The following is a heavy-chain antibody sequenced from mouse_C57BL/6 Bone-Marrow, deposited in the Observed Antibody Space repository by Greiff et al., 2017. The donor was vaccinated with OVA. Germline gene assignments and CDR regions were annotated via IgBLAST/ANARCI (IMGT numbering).Heavy chain of an antibody. CDR2: IDPNSGGT. CDR1: GYTFTSYW. V-gene: IGHV1-72*01. CDR3: ARRIATVVGGAMGD. J-gene: IGHJ4*01. D-gene: IGHD1-1*01. Sequence: VQLQQSGAELVKPGASVKLSCKASGYTFTSYWMHWVKQRPGRGLEWIGRIDPNSGGTKYNEKFKGKATLTVDKPSSTAYMQLSSLTSEDSAVYSCARRIATVVGGAMGDWGQGTSVTVSS.